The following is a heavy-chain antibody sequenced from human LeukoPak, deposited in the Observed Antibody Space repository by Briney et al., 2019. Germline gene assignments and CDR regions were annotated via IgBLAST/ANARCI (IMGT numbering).Heavy chain of an antibody. CDR2: IYYSGST. J-gene: IGHJ3*02. D-gene: IGHD6-19*01. V-gene: IGHV4-59*08. Sequence: SETLSLTCTVSGGSISSYYWSWIRQPPGKGLEWIGYIYYSGSTNYNPSLKSRVTISVDTSKNQFSLKLSSVTAADTAVYYCARTPGIAVSDALDIWGQGTMVTVSS. CDR1: GGSISSYY. CDR3: ARTPGIAVSDALDI.